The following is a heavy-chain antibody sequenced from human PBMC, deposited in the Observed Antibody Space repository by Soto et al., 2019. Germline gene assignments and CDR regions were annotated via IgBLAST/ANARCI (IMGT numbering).Heavy chain of an antibody. V-gene: IGHV3-33*01. J-gene: IGHJ4*02. Sequence: QVQLVESGGGVVQPGRSLRLSCAASGFTFGSYGMHWVRQAPGKGLEWLAVIWYDGSNKYYADSVKGRFTISRDNSKNTLYLQMNSLRAEDTAVYYCARDRYSSGWYDLDYWGQGTLVTVSS. D-gene: IGHD6-19*01. CDR3: ARDRYSSGWYDLDY. CDR1: GFTFGSYG. CDR2: IWYDGSNK.